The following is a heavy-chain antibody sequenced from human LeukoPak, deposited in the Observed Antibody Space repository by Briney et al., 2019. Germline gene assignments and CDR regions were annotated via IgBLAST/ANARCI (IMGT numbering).Heavy chain of an antibody. CDR1: GFTFSNYG. J-gene: IGHJ4*02. Sequence: PGGSLRLSCAASGFTFSNYGMHWVRQAPGKGLEWVALIWYDGTNKYYTDSVRGRFTISRENTQNTLYLQMNSLRVEDTALYYCAREGPRGNSQFDYWGQGTLVTASS. CDR2: IWYDGTNK. D-gene: IGHD2/OR15-2a*01. CDR3: AREGPRGNSQFDY. V-gene: IGHV3-33*01.